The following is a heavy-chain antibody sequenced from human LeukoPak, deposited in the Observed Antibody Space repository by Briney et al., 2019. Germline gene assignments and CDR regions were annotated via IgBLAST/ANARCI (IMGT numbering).Heavy chain of an antibody. J-gene: IGHJ1*01. Sequence: SETLSLTCIVSGGSISSHYWSWIRQPPGKGLECIGNIYYSGSTNYNPSLKSRVTISIDTSKNQFSLKLSSVTAADTAVCYCARGPGMATIKDWGQGTLVTVSS. V-gene: IGHV4-59*11. CDR2: IYYSGST. CDR3: ARGPGMATIKD. D-gene: IGHD5-24*01. CDR1: GGSISSHY.